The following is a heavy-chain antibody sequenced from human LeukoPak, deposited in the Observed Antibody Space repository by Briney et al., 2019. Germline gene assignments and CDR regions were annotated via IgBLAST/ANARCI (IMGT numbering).Heavy chain of an antibody. CDR2: IIPIFGTA. CDR3: ARSSSWLHGFDY. Sequence: KISCKGSGYTFTTYWIGWVRQAPGQGLEWMGRIIPIFGTANYAQKFQGRVTITTDESTSTAYMELSSLRSEDTAVYYCARSSSWLHGFDYWGQGTLVTVSS. V-gene: IGHV1-69*05. J-gene: IGHJ4*02. D-gene: IGHD6-13*01. CDR1: GYTFTTYW.